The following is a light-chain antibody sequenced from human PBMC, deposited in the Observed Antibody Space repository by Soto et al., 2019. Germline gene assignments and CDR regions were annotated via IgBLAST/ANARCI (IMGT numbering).Light chain of an antibody. V-gene: IGLV1-44*01. CDR2: GNN. CDR1: TSNIGRNT. J-gene: IGLJ2*01. Sequence: QSVLTQPPSASGTPGQRVTISCSGSTSNIGRNTVNWYQQLPGTAPKLLIFGNNQRPSGVPDRFSGSKSGTSASLAISGRQSEDETDYYCAAWDDSLNGVVFGGGTKVTVL. CDR3: AAWDDSLNGVV.